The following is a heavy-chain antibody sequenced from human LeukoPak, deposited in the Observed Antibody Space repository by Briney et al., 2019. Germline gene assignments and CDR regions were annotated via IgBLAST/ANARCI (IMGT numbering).Heavy chain of an antibody. CDR1: GYTFTSYG. CDR2: ISAYNGNT. Sequence: GASVTVSSKASGYTFTSYGICWVRQAPGQGLEWMGWISAYNGNTNYAQKLQGRVTMTTDTSTSTAYMELRSLRSDDTAVYYCARALCSSTSCYEVVGYWGQGTLVTVSS. J-gene: IGHJ4*02. V-gene: IGHV1-18*01. D-gene: IGHD2-2*01. CDR3: ARALCSSTSCYEVVGY.